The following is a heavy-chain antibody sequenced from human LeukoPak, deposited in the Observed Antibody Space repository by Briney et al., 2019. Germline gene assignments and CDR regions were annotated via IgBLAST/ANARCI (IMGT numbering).Heavy chain of an antibody. CDR3: ARDTPPLVANDAFDI. Sequence: GGSLRLSCAASGFTFSSYSMTWVRQAPGKGLEWVSSISSSSSYIYYADSVKGRFTISRDNAKNSLYLQMNSLRAEDTAVYYCARDTPPLVANDAFDIWGQGTMVTVSS. V-gene: IGHV3-21*01. J-gene: IGHJ3*02. CDR1: GFTFSSYS. D-gene: IGHD5-12*01. CDR2: ISSSSSYI.